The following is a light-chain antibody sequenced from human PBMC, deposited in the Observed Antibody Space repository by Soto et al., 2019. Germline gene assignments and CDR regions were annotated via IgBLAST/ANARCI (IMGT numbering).Light chain of an antibody. V-gene: IGKV1-9*01. CDR2: AAS. CDR3: QQLNSYPLT. CDR1: QGISSY. Sequence: DIEMTQSPSTLSSSVGDRVTITCRASQGISSYLAWYQQKPGKAPKLLIYAASTLQSGVPSRFRGSGSGTDFTLTISSLKPEDFATYYCQQLNSYPLTFGGGTKVDIK. J-gene: IGKJ4*01.